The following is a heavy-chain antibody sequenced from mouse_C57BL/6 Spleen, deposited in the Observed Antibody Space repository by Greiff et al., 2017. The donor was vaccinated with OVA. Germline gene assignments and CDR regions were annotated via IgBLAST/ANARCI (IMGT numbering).Heavy chain of an antibody. V-gene: IGHV1-80*01. CDR2: LYPGDGDT. CDR1: GYAFSSYW. J-gene: IGHJ3*01. D-gene: IGHD2-2*01. Sequence: QVQLQQSGAELVKPGASVKISCKASGYAFSSYWMNWVKQRPGKGLEWIGQLYPGDGDTTYNGKFKGKATLTADKSSSTAYMQLSSLTSDDSAVYFCARDGVTTWFAYWGQGTLVTVSA. CDR3: ARDGVTTWFAY.